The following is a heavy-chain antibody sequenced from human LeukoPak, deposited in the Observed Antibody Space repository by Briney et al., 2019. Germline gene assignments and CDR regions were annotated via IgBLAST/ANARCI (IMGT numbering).Heavy chain of an antibody. CDR1: GYSISSGYY. D-gene: IGHD1-20*01. CDR2: IYHSGST. J-gene: IGHJ5*02. V-gene: IGHV4-38-2*02. CDR3: ARVIPGTTPADGFDP. Sequence: SETLSLTCTVSGYSISSGYYWGWIRQPPGKGLEWIGSIYHSGSTYYNPSLKSRVTISVDTSKNQFSLKLSSVTAADTAVYYCARVIPGTTPADGFDPWAKEPLVTVSS.